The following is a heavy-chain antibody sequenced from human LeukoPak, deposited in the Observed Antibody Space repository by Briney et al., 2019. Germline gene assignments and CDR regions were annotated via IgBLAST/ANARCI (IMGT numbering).Heavy chain of an antibody. J-gene: IGHJ4*02. CDR3: AREPSGSLDY. Sequence: GGSLRLSCAASGFTFNCSWMSWVRQAPGKGLEWVANIKQDGSEKYYVDSVKGRFTISRDNAKNSLYLQMNSLRAEDTAVYYCAREPSGSLDYWGQGALVTVSS. CDR2: IKQDGSEK. CDR1: GFTFNCSW. V-gene: IGHV3-7*01. D-gene: IGHD1-26*01.